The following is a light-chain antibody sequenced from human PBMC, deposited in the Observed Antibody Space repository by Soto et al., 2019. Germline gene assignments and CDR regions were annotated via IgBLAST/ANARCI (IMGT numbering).Light chain of an antibody. J-gene: IGKJ4*01. Sequence: DIQMTQSPSSLSASVGDRVTITCRASQSISSALNWYQQKPGKAPKVLIYGASSLQSGVPSRFSGSGFGTDFTLTISSLQPEDFATYYCQQSHSIPLTFGGGTKVEIK. CDR1: QSISSA. V-gene: IGKV1-39*01. CDR3: QQSHSIPLT. CDR2: GAS.